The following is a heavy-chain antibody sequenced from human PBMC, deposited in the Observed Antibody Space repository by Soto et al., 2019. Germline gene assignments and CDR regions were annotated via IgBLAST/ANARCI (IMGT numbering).Heavy chain of an antibody. Sequence: SETLSLTCAVYGGSFSGYYWSWIRQPPGKGLEWIGEINHSGSTNYNPSLKSRVTISVDTSKNQFSLKLSSVTAADTAVYYCARANYFGGVCYSPDYYYGMDVWGQGTTVTVSS. CDR1: GGSFSGYY. D-gene: IGHD2-21*02. J-gene: IGHJ6*02. CDR2: INHSGST. CDR3: ARANYFGGVCYSPDYYYGMDV. V-gene: IGHV4-34*01.